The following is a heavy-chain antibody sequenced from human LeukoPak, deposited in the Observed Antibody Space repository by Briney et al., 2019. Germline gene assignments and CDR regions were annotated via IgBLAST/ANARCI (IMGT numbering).Heavy chain of an antibody. D-gene: IGHD6-6*01. CDR2: INHSGST. V-gene: IGHV4-39*07. J-gene: IGHJ5*02. CDR3: ARVARIAARPCWFDP. CDR1: GDSISSSSYY. Sequence: SETLSLTCTVSGDSISSSSYYWSWIRQPPGKGLEWIGEINHSGSTNYNPSLKSRVTISVDTSKNQFSLKLSSVTAADTAVYYCARVARIAARPCWFDPWGQGTLVTVSS.